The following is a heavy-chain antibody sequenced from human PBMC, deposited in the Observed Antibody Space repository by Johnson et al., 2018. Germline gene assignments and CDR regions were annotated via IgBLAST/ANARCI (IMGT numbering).Heavy chain of an antibody. CDR1: GGTFSSYA. CDR2: IIPIFGTA. J-gene: IGHJ6*02. Sequence: QVQLVQSGAEVKKPGSSVKVSCKASGGTFSSYAISWVRQAPGQGLEWMGGIIPIFGTANYAQKFQGRVTIPADESTSTAYMERGSLRSEDTAVYYCARGNSGGYYLIGYYCGMDVWRQGTTVTVSS. CDR3: ARGNSGGYYLIGYYCGMDV. D-gene: IGHD1-26*01. V-gene: IGHV1-69*12.